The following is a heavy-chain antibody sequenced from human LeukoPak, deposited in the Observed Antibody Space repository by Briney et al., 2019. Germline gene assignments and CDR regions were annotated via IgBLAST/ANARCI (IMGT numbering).Heavy chain of an antibody. V-gene: IGHV3-7*01. CDR2: IKQDGSVI. J-gene: IGHJ5*02. CDR1: GFTFSSHW. D-gene: IGHD6-19*01. CDR3: ARDGWSCDLS. Sequence: GGSLRLSCAASGFTFSSHWMSWVRQAPGKGLEWVANIKQDGSVIYYVDSVKGRFTISRDNAKNSLYLQMNSLRAEDTAVYYCARDGWSCDLSWGQGTLVTFSS.